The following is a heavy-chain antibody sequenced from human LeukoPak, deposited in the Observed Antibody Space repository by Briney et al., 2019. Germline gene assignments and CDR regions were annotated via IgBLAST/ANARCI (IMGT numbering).Heavy chain of an antibody. CDR3: ARSGYGRPFDP. CDR2: IKQDGSEK. Sequence: GGSLRLSCAASGFASSNYWMNWVRQAPGKGLEWVANIKQDGSEKYYVDSVKGRFTISRDNAKNSLYLQMNSLRAEDTAVYYCARSGYGRPFDPWGQGTLVTVSS. D-gene: IGHD6-13*01. CDR1: GFASSNYW. V-gene: IGHV3-7*01. J-gene: IGHJ5*02.